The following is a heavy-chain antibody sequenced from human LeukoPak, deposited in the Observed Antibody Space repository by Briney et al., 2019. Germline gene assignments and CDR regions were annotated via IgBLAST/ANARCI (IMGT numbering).Heavy chain of an antibody. CDR2: IFGNGVTT. D-gene: IGHD6-6*01. CDR1: GFTFSNFG. J-gene: IGHJ5*01. Sequence: GGSLRLSCAASGFTFSNFGMSWVRQAPGKGLEWVSAIFGNGVTTYYADPVKGRFIISRDNSQNRLFLQVNSLRVKDTAVYYCAKGLGEFASAPDSWGQGTLVTVSS. CDR3: AKGLGEFASAPDS. V-gene: IGHV3-23*01.